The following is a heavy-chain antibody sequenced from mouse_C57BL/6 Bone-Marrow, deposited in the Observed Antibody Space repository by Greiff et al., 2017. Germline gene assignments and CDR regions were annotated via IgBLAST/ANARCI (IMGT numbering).Heavy chain of an antibody. V-gene: IGHV1-47*01. J-gene: IGHJ2*01. CDR2: FHPYNDDT. CDR1: GYTFTTYP. D-gene: IGHD2-1*01. CDR3: ARGGNYGGYGFDY. Sequence: QVQLQQSGAELVKPGASVKMSCKASGYTFTTYPIEWMKQNPGKSLEWIGNFHPYNDDTKYNEKFKGKATLTVEKSSSTVYLELSRLTADDSAVYSGARGGNYGGYGFDYWGQGTTLTVSS.